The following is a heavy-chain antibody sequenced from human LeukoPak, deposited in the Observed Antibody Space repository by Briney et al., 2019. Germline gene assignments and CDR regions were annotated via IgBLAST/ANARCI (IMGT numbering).Heavy chain of an antibody. D-gene: IGHD3-10*01. CDR3: ATLTVRGVINI. V-gene: IGHV3-15*01. Sequence: GGSLRLSCAASGFTFSNTWMNWVRQAPGKGLEWVGRIQSKTDGGTTEYAAPVKGRFTISRDDSKTTLYLQMNSLKTEDTAVYYCATLTVRGVINIWGQGILVTVSS. CDR2: IQSKTDGGTT. CDR1: GFTFSNTW. J-gene: IGHJ4*02.